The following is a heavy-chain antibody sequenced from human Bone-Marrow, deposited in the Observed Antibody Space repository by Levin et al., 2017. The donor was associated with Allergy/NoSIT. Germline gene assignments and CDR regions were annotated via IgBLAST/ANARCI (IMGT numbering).Heavy chain of an antibody. V-gene: IGHV5-51*01. CDR2: IYPGDSDT. D-gene: IGHD3-10*01. J-gene: IGHJ6*02. CDR1: GYSFDTYW. Sequence: GESLKISCKASGYSFDTYWIGWVRQMPGKGLEWMGIIYPGDSDTRYSPSFQGQVTISVDKSIRTAYLQWNTLRASDTAMYHCARHGGEGDALNPYCYYGVDVWGQGTTVTVSS. CDR3: ARHGGEGDALNPYCYYGVDV.